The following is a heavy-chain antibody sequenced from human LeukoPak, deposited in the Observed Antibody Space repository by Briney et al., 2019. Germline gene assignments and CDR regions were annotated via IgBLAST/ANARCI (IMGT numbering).Heavy chain of an antibody. CDR1: GFAVSRNY. CDR3: TTGITMVRGAHAFDI. J-gene: IGHJ3*02. CDR2: IKSKTDGGTT. D-gene: IGHD3-10*01. Sequence: GGSLGLSCEASGFAVSRNYMNWVRQAPGKGLEWVGRIKSKTDGGTTDYAAPVKGRFTISRDDSKNTLYLQMNSLKTEDTAVYYCTTGITMVRGAHAFDIWGQGTMVTVSS. V-gene: IGHV3-15*07.